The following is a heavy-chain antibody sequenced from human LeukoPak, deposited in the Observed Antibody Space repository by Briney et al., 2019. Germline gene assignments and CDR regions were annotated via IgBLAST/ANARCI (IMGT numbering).Heavy chain of an antibody. D-gene: IGHD6-19*01. CDR3: ARLLQWLVPPGFYFDY. CDR1: GYTFTSYG. J-gene: IGHJ4*02. CDR2: ISAYNGNT. V-gene: IGHV1-18*01. Sequence: ASVNVSCKASGYTFTSYGISWVRQAPGQGLEWMGWISAYNGNTNYAQKLQGRVTMTTDTSTSTAYMELRSLRSDDTAVYYCARLLQWLVPPGFYFDYWGQGTLVTVS.